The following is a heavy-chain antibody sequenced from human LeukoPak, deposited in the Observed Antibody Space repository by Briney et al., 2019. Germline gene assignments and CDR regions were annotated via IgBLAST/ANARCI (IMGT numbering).Heavy chain of an antibody. J-gene: IGHJ4*02. CDR1: GFTFSSYE. CDR2: ISSSGSTI. CDR3: ARALHSGSSRAEGY. Sequence: GGSLRLSCAASGFTFSSYEMNWVRQAPGKGLEWVSYISSSGSTIYYADSVKGRFTISRDNAKNSLYLQMNSLRAEDTAVYYCARALHSGSSRAEGYWGQGALVTVSS. D-gene: IGHD5-12*01. V-gene: IGHV3-48*03.